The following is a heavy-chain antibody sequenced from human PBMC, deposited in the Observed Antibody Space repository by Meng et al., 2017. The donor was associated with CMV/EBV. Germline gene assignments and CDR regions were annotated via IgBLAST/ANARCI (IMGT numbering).Heavy chain of an antibody. CDR3: ARVVPAAIGGRGGPFDY. CDR1: EFTFSSYG. V-gene: IGHV3-30*02. J-gene: IGHJ4*02. CDR2: IRYDGSNK. D-gene: IGHD2-2*02. Sequence: GESLKISCAASEFTFSSYGMHWVRQAPGKGLEWVAFIRYDGSNKYYADSVKGRFTISRDNAKNSLYLQMNSLRAGDTAVYYCARVVPAAIGGRGGPFDYWGQGTLVTVSS.